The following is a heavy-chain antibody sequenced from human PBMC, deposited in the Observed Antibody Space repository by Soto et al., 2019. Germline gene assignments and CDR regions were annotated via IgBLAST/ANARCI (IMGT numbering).Heavy chain of an antibody. J-gene: IGHJ5*02. V-gene: IGHV4-59*01. CDR3: ARHSTKFGVVIILSWFDP. CDR1: GGSISSYY. CDR2: IYYSGST. Sequence: SETLSLTCTVSGGSISSYYWSWVRQPPGKGLEWIGYIYYSGSTNYNPSLKSRVTISVDTAKNQFSLKLSSVTAADTAVYYCARHSTKFGVVIILSWFDPWGQGTLVTVSS. D-gene: IGHD3-3*01.